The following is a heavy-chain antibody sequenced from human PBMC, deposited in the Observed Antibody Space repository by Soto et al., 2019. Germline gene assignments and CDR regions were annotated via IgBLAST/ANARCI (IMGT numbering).Heavy chain of an antibody. CDR3: AKARDSSGWYSDYFDY. CDR1: GFTFSSYA. J-gene: IGHJ4*02. D-gene: IGHD6-19*01. Sequence: GGSLRLSCAASGFTFSSYAMSWVRQAPGKGLEWVSAISGSGGSTYYADSVKGRFTISRDNSKNTLYLQMNSLRAEDTAVYYCAKARDSSGWYSDYFDYWGQGTLVTVSS. CDR2: ISGSGGST. V-gene: IGHV3-23*01.